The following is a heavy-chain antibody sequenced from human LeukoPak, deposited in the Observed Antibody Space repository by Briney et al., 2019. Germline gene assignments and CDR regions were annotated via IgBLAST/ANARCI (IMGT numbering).Heavy chain of an antibody. J-gene: IGHJ3*02. CDR3: ARAFALPHDAFDI. CDR1: GGSISSYY. D-gene: IGHD3-10*01. Sequence: SETLSLTCTVSGGSISSYYWSWIRQPPGKGLEWIGYIYYSGSTNYNPSLKSRVTISVDTSKNQFSLKLSSVTAADTAVYYCARAFALPHDAFDIWGQGTMVTVSS. CDR2: IYYSGST. V-gene: IGHV4-59*12.